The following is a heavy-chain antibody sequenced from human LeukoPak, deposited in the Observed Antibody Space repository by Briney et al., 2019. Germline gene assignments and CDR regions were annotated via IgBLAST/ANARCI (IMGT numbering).Heavy chain of an antibody. Sequence: PGGSLRLSCTASGFTFSNYAVSWVRQAPGKGLEWVSTITTSGGSTYYPDSVKGRFTISRDNSKNTLCLQMNSQRAEDTAVYYCAKGRQWLPYFDYWGQGALVTVSS. D-gene: IGHD6-19*01. V-gene: IGHV3-23*01. CDR2: ITTSGGST. CDR1: GFTFSNYA. J-gene: IGHJ4*02. CDR3: AKGRQWLPYFDY.